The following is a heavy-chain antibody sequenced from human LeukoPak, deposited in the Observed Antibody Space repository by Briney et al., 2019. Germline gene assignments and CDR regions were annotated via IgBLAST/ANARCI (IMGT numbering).Heavy chain of an antibody. D-gene: IGHD6-13*01. CDR2: ISGSGGST. CDR3: AKDGIWGYSSSPNWFDP. Sequence: GGSLRLSCAASGLTFSSYGMSWVRQAPGKGLEWVSAISGSGGSTYYADSVKGRFTISRDNSKNTLYLQMNSLRAEDTAVYYCAKDGIWGYSSSPNWFDPWGQGTLVTVSS. V-gene: IGHV3-23*01. J-gene: IGHJ5*02. CDR1: GLTFSSYG.